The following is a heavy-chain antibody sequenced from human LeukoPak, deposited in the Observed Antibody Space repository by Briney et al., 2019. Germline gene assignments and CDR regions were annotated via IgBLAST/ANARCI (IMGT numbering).Heavy chain of an antibody. CDR1: GFTFIDYC. D-gene: IGHD6-13*01. CDR2: IDLNNGAI. V-gene: IGHV1-2*02. Sequence: ASVKVSCKAAGFTFIDYCTHWVRQAPGQGPEWMGWIDLNNGAIKYAPKFQGRVTITRDTSINTAYMELSSLTSDDTAVYYCARDSTEAAGSYFDYWGQGTLVTVSS. CDR3: ARDSTEAAGSYFDY. J-gene: IGHJ4*02.